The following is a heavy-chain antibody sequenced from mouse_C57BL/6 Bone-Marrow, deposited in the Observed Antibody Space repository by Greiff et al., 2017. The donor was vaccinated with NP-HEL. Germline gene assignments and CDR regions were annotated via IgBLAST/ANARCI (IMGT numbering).Heavy chain of an antibody. J-gene: IGHJ4*01. D-gene: IGHD2-1*01. V-gene: IGHV2-6-1*01. CDR2: IWSDGST. CDR1: GFSFTSYG. Sequence: VQVVESGPGLVAPSQSLSITCTVSGFSFTSYGVHWVRQPPGKGLEWLVVIWSDGSTTYNSALDSRLSISKDNSKSQVILKMNSLQTDDTAMYYCARHIYYGNYGGWGAMDYWGQGTSVTVSS. CDR3: ARHIYYGNYGGWGAMDY.